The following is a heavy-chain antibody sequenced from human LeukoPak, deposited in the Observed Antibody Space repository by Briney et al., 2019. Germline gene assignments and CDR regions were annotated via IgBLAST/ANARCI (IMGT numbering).Heavy chain of an antibody. Sequence: PSETLSLTCTVSGASISSSSYYWGWIRQPPGKGLEWIGSIYYSGSTYYNPSLKSRVTISVDTSKNQFSLNLSSVTAADTAVYYCARVTRGRLYHDSFDIWGQGTMVTVSS. V-gene: IGHV4-39*07. CDR1: GASISSSSYY. CDR2: IYYSGST. J-gene: IGHJ3*02. D-gene: IGHD3-3*01. CDR3: ARVTRGRLYHDSFDI.